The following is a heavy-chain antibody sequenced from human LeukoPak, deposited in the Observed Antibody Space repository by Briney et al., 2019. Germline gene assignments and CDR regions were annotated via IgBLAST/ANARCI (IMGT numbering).Heavy chain of an antibody. Sequence: KPSETLSLTCAVYGGSFSGYYWSWIRQPPGKGLEWIGEINHSGSTNYNPSLKSRVTISVDTSKNQFSLKLSSVTAADTAVYYCARGSSDFWSATPRGFDPWGQGTLVTVSS. J-gene: IGHJ5*02. CDR1: GGSFSGYY. V-gene: IGHV4-34*01. CDR2: INHSGST. CDR3: ARGSSDFWSATPRGFDP. D-gene: IGHD3-3*01.